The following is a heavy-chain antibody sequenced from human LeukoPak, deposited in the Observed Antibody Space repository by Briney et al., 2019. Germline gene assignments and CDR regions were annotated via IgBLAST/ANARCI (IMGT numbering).Heavy chain of an antibody. CDR2: IDHSGST. Sequence: SETVSLTCTVSGYSISSGYYWGWIRQPPGKGLEWIGSIDHSGSTYYNPSLKSRVTISVDTSKNQFSLKLSSVTAADTAVYYCASLKSSITMVRGVKGENFDYWGQGTLVTVSS. D-gene: IGHD3-10*01. CDR1: GYSISSGYY. V-gene: IGHV4-38-2*02. J-gene: IGHJ4*02. CDR3: ASLKSSITMVRGVKGENFDY.